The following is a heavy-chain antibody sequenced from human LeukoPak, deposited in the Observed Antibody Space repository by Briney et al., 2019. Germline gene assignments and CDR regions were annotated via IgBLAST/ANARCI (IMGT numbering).Heavy chain of an antibody. CDR3: AKEADSSGYSFDY. CDR2: IWYDGSNK. CDR1: GFTFSSYG. D-gene: IGHD3-22*01. V-gene: IGHV3-33*06. Sequence: GRSLRLSCAASGFTFSSYGMHWVRRAPGKGLEWVAVIWYDGSNKYYADSVKGRFTISRDNSKNTLYLQMNSLRAEDTAVYYCAKEADSSGYSFDYWGQGTLVTVSS. J-gene: IGHJ4*02.